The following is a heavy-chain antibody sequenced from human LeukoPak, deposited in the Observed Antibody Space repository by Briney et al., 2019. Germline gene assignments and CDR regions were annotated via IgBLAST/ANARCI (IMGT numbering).Heavy chain of an antibody. Sequence: GGSLRLSCAASGFTFSSYGMHWVRQAPGKGLEWVAFISYDGSNKYYADSVKGRFTISRDNAKNSLYLQMNSLRAEDTALYYCARPFDSSGYYWSYFDYWGQGTLVTVSS. D-gene: IGHD3-22*01. V-gene: IGHV3-30*03. J-gene: IGHJ4*02. CDR1: GFTFSSYG. CDR3: ARPFDSSGYYWSYFDY. CDR2: ISYDGSNK.